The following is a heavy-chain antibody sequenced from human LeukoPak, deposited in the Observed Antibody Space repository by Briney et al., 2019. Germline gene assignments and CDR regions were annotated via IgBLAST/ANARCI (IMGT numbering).Heavy chain of an antibody. D-gene: IGHD3-9*01. J-gene: IGHJ3*02. CDR2: INPNSGGT. Sequence: GASVKVSCKASGYTFTNHGITWVRQAPGQGLEWMGWINPNSGGTNYAQKFQGRVTMTRDTSISTAYMELSRLRSDDTAVYYCARYFGTYDAFDIWGQGTMVTVSS. CDR1: GYTFTNHG. CDR3: ARYFGTYDAFDI. V-gene: IGHV1-2*02.